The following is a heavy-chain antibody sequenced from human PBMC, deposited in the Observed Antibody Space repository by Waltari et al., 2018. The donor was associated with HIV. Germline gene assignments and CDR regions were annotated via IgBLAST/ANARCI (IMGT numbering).Heavy chain of an antibody. CDR1: AGSISSGSYY. CDR3: ARTYCSSTSCYGGANWFDP. Sequence: QVQLQESGPGLVKPSQTLSPTCTVSAGSISSGSYYWSWIRQPAGKGLEWIGRIYTSGSTNYNPSLKSRVTISVDTSKNQFSLKLSSVTAADTAVYYCARTYCSSTSCYGGANWFDPWGQGTLVTVSS. J-gene: IGHJ5*02. CDR2: IYTSGST. D-gene: IGHD2-2*01. V-gene: IGHV4-61*02.